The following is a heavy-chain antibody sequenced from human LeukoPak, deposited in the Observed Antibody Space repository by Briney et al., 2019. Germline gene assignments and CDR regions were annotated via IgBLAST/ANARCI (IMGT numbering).Heavy chain of an antibody. V-gene: IGHV4-30-2*01. D-gene: IGHD6-13*01. CDR3: ARVWQQLVLDY. J-gene: IGHJ4*02. CDR2: IYHSGST. Sequence: SQTLSLTCAVSGGSNSSGGYSWSWIRQPPGKGLEWIGYIYHSGSTYYNPSLKSRVTISVDRSKNQFSLKLSSVTAADTAVYYCARVWQQLVLDYWGQGTLVTVSS. CDR1: GGSNSSGGYS.